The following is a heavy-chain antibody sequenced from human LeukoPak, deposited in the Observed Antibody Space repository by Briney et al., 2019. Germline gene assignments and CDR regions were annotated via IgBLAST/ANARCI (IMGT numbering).Heavy chain of an antibody. CDR2: ISGSGGST. V-gene: IGHV3-23*01. J-gene: IGHJ4*02. Sequence: GRSLRLSCAASGFTFSSYAMSWVRQAPGKGLEWVSAISGSGGSTYYADSVKGRFTISRDNSKNTLYLQMNSLRAEDTAVYYCATGYSYVKGGYYFDYWGQGTLVTVSS. CDR3: ATGYSYVKGGYYFDY. CDR1: GFTFSSYA. D-gene: IGHD5-18*01.